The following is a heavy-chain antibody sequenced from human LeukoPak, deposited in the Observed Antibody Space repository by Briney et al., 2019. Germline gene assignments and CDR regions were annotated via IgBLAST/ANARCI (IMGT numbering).Heavy chain of an antibody. CDR3: AKDSYSSSWPHYYYYGMDV. J-gene: IGHJ6*04. CDR2: ISGSGGST. CDR1: GFTFSSYA. Sequence: GGSLRLSCAASGFTFSSYAMSWVRQAPGKGLEWVSAISGSGGSTYYADSVKGRFTISRDNSKNTLYLQMNSLRAEDTAVYYCAKDSYSSSWPHYYYYGMDVWGKGTTVTVSS. V-gene: IGHV3-23*01. D-gene: IGHD6-13*01.